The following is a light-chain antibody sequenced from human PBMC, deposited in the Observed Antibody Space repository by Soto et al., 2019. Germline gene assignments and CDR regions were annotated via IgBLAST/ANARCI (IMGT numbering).Light chain of an antibody. CDR3: QQYNNWPPIT. V-gene: IGKV3-15*01. CDR1: QSVSSN. J-gene: IGKJ5*01. CDR2: GSS. Sequence: EIVMTKSPATLSVSPGERATLACRASQSVSSNLAWYQQKPGQAPKLLIFGSSTRPNGIPARFSGSGSGTEFTLTISSLQSEDFAVYYCQQYNNWPPITFGHGTRLYIK.